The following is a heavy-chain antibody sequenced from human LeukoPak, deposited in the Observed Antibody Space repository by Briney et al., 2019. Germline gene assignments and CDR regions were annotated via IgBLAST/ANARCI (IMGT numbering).Heavy chain of an antibody. CDR2: ISSTGNSI. V-gene: IGHV3-48*03. Sequence: GGSLRLSCTASGFTFSGYEMNWVRQAPGKGLEWVSYISSTGNSIYYADSVKGRFTISRDNAKNSLYLQMNSLRAEDMAVYYCARGRFGSCWGQGTLVTVSS. CDR3: ARGRFGSC. J-gene: IGHJ1*01. CDR1: GFTFSGYE. D-gene: IGHD6-13*01.